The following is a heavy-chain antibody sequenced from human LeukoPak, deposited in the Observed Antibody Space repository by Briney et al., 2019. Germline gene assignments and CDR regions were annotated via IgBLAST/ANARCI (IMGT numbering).Heavy chain of an antibody. D-gene: IGHD2-2*01. Sequence: ASVTVSCKASGYIFTSFDINWVRPAAGQGLGWMGWMNPNSGNTGYAQKFQGRVTITRNTSISTACMELSSLRSEDTAVYYCARGPYCSSTSCSYYYYMDVWGKGTAVTVSS. CDR3: ARGPYCSSTSCSYYYYMDV. CDR1: GYIFTSFD. J-gene: IGHJ6*03. CDR2: MNPNSGNT. V-gene: IGHV1-8*03.